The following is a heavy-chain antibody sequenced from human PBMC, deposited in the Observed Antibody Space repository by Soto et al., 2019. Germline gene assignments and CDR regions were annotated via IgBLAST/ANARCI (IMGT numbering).Heavy chain of an antibody. J-gene: IGHJ4*02. CDR3: ARPGYSYGYAFDY. D-gene: IGHD5-18*01. CDR1: GGSISSSSYY. CDR2: IYYSGST. Sequence: PSETLSLTCTVSGGSISSSSYYWGWIRQPPGKGLEWIGSIYYSGSTYYNPSLKSRVTISVDTSKNQFSLKLSSVTAADTAVYYCARPGYSYGYAFDYWGQGTLVTVSS. V-gene: IGHV4-39*01.